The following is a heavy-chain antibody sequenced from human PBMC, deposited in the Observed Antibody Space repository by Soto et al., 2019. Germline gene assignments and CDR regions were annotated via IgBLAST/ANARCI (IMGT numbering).Heavy chain of an antibody. Sequence: ASVKVSCKASGYTFTGYYMHWVRQAPGQGLEWMGWINPNSGGTNYAQKFQGWVTMTRDTSISTAYMELSRLRSDDTAVYYCARDRGTPPNDAFDIWGQGTRVTVS. J-gene: IGHJ3*02. V-gene: IGHV1-2*04. CDR2: INPNSGGT. CDR3: ARDRGTPPNDAFDI. D-gene: IGHD3-10*01. CDR1: GYTFTGYY.